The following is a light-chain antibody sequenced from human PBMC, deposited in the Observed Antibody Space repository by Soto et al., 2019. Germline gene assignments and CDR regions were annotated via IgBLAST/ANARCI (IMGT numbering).Light chain of an antibody. CDR1: NSDVGGYNY. CDR2: GVS. CDR3: AAWDDSLNAL. J-gene: IGLJ1*01. Sequence: QSVLTQPRSVSGSPGQSVTISCTGTNSDVGGYNYVSWYQQYPGKAPKLMISGVSERPSGVPDRFSGSKSGNTASLTISGLQAEDEADYYCAAWDDSLNALFGTGTKLTVL. V-gene: IGLV2-11*01.